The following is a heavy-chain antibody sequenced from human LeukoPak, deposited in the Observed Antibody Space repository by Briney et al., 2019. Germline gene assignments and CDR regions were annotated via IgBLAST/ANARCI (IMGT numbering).Heavy chain of an antibody. D-gene: IGHD3-10*01. J-gene: IGHJ6*02. CDR3: ARGNYYGSGFLRGMDV. CDR1: GFTFSSYA. Sequence: GGSLRLSCAASGFTFSSYAMHWGRQTPGKGLEWVAVISYDGSNKYYAGSVKGRFTISKDSSKNTMYLQMNSLRTEDTAVYYCARGNYYGSGFLRGMDVWGQGTTVTVSS. V-gene: IGHV3-30-3*01. CDR2: ISYDGSNK.